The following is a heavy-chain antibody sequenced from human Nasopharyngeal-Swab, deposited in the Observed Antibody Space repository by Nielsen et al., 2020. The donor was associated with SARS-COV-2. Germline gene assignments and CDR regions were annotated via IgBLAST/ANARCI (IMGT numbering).Heavy chain of an antibody. J-gene: IGHJ3*02. CDR3: ARAPTRSRYSSSLGAFDI. Sequence: SETLSLTCTVSGGSISSSSYYWGWIRQPPGKGLEWIGYIYYSGSTNYNPSLKSRVTISVDTSKNQFSLKLSSVTAADTAVYYCARAPTRSRYSSSLGAFDIWGQGTMVTVSS. D-gene: IGHD6-13*01. CDR2: IYYSGST. CDR1: GGSISSSSYY. V-gene: IGHV4-61*05.